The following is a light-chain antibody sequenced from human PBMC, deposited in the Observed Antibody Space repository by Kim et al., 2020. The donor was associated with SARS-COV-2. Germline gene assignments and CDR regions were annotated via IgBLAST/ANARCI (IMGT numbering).Light chain of an antibody. CDR2: GAS. Sequence: PGERAPLSCRASQSVSSNLAWYQQKPGQAPRLLIYGASTRATGIPARFSGSGSGTEFTLTISSLQSEDFAVYYCQQYNNWPPELTFGGGTKVDIK. CDR3: QQYNNWPPELT. J-gene: IGKJ4*01. V-gene: IGKV3-15*01. CDR1: QSVSSN.